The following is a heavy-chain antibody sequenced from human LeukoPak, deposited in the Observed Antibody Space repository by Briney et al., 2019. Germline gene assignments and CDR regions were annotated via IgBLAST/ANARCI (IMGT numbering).Heavy chain of an antibody. Sequence: GGSLRLSCAASGFTFGTYAMNWIRQSPGKGLEWVSYMRTGSSPIYYADSVKGRFTISRDNAKNSLYLQMHSLRAEDTAIYYCARGLFWFGELSYSMDVWGQGTTVTVSS. V-gene: IGHV3-48*01. J-gene: IGHJ6*02. CDR2: MRTGSSPI. D-gene: IGHD3-10*01. CDR1: GFTFGTYA. CDR3: ARGLFWFGELSYSMDV.